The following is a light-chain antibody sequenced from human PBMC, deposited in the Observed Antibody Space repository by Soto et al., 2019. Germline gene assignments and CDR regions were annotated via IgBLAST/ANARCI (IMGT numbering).Light chain of an antibody. J-gene: IGLJ1*01. V-gene: IGLV2-14*01. Sequence: QSALTQPASVSGSPGQSITISCTGTSSDVGGYNYVSWYQQHPGKAPKLMIYEVNNRPSGVSRRFSGSKAGNTASLTISGLLDDDEADYFCASFRSGTILVFGSGTKLTVL. CDR2: EVN. CDR3: ASFRSGTILV. CDR1: SSDVGGYNY.